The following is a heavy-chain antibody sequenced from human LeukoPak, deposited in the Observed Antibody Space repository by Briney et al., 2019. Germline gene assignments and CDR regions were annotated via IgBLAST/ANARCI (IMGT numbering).Heavy chain of an antibody. D-gene: IGHD2-15*01. CDR2: INPNTGGT. CDR3: ARAGAVVDNWFDP. Sequence: GASVKVSCKASGYTFSGYYIHWVRQAPGQGLEWMGWINPNTGGTKYAQRFQDRVTMTRDTSISTAYMEVSRLRYDDTAVYYCARAGAVVDNWFDPWGQGTLVTVSS. J-gene: IGHJ5*02. CDR1: GYTFSGYY. V-gene: IGHV1-2*02.